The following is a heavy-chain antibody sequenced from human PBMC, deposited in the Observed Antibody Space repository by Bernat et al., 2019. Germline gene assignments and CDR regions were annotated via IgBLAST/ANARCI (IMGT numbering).Heavy chain of an antibody. J-gene: IGHJ3*02. CDR3: ARGRVAVAI. D-gene: IGHD6-19*01. CDR2: INHSGST. V-gene: IGHV4-34*01. Sequence: QVQLQQWGAGLLKPSETLSLTCAVYGGSFSGYYCSWIRQPPGKGLEWIGEINHSGSTNYNPSLKSRVNISVDTSKNQFSLKLSSVTAADTAVYYCARGRVAVAIWGQGTMVTVSS. CDR1: GGSFSGYY.